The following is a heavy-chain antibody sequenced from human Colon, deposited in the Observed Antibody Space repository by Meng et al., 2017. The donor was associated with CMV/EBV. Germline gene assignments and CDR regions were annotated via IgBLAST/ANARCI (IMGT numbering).Heavy chain of an antibody. J-gene: IGHJ4*02. V-gene: IGHV3-30*02. CDR3: AKGKDMYSSGWFIDS. CDR2: IRHGGNNY. Sequence: GESLKISCAASGFTFSTCTMTWVRQPPGKGLEWVAFIRHGGNNYYYADSVKGRFTISRDNSKNTLYLQMNSLRAEDTAVYFCAKGKDMYSSGWFIDSWGQGTLVTVSS. D-gene: IGHD6-19*01. CDR1: GFTFSTCT.